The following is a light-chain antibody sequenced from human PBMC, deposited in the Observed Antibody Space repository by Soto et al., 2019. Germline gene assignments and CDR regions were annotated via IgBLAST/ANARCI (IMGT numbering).Light chain of an antibody. J-gene: IGLJ1*01. CDR1: SRDVGAYDY. Sequence: QSVLTQPASVSGSPGQSITISCTGTSRDVGAYDYVSWYLQYQDKAPELLIYYVDHRTSGVSSRFSGSKSGNTASLTISGLQAEDEGVYYWCSYADGSIYFFGTGTKLTVL. V-gene: IGLV2-14*03. CDR3: CSYADGSIYF. CDR2: YVD.